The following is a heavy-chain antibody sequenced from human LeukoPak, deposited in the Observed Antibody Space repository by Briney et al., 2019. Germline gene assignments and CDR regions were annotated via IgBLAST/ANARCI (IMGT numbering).Heavy chain of an antibody. J-gene: IGHJ6*02. CDR1: GGSTFSRSYY. CDR2: IYDNGST. V-gene: IGHV4-39*01. Sequence: PSEALSLTCTVSGGSTFSRSYYWGWIRQPPGKGLEWIGSIYDNGSTYYIPSLKSRVTISADTSRNQFTLKLRSVTAADTAAYYCARTGGYSGYALYYYYGMDVWGQGITVPVSS. D-gene: IGHD5-12*01. CDR3: ARTGGYSGYALYYYYGMDV.